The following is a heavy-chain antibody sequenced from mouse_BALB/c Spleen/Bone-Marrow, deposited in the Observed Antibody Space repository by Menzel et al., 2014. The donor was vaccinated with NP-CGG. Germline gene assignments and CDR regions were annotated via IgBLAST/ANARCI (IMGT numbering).Heavy chain of an antibody. CDR1: GFTFSSNG. J-gene: IGHJ2*01. Sequence: EVQVVESGGGLVKPGGSLKLSCAASGFTFSSNGMSWVRRTPEKRLEWVATISGGGNYTYYPDSVKGRFTISRDNAKNNLYLQMSSLRSEDTALYYCARNYYGYDGYFDYWGQGTTLTVSS. CDR2: ISGGGNYT. V-gene: IGHV5-9-2*01. D-gene: IGHD2-2*01. CDR3: ARNYYGYDGYFDY.